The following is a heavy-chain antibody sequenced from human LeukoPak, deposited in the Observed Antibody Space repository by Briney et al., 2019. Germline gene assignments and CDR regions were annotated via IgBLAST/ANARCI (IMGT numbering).Heavy chain of an antibody. D-gene: IGHD3-10*01. CDR3: ANTMVRGVTPYMDV. Sequence: ASVKVSCKASGYTFTGYYMHWVRQAPGQGLEWMGWINPNSGGTNYAQKFQGRVTMTRDTSISTAYMELSRLRSDDTAVYYCANTMVRGVTPYMDVWGKGTTVTISS. V-gene: IGHV1-2*02. CDR2: INPNSGGT. CDR1: GYTFTGYY. J-gene: IGHJ6*03.